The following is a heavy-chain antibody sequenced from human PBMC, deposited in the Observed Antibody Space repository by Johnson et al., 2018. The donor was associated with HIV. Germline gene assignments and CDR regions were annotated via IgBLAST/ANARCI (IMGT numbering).Heavy chain of an antibody. V-gene: IGHV3-30*02. D-gene: IGHD2-15*01. CDR2: IRYDGSNK. CDR1: GFTFSSYG. Sequence: QVQLVESGGGVVQPGGSLRLSCAASGFTFSSYGMHWVRQAPGKGLEWVAFIRYDGSNKYYADSVKGRFTIPRDNSKNTLYLQMNSLRAEDTAVYYCAKGDCSGGSCYSLTDAFDIWGQGTMVTVSS. CDR3: AKGDCSGGSCYSLTDAFDI. J-gene: IGHJ3*02.